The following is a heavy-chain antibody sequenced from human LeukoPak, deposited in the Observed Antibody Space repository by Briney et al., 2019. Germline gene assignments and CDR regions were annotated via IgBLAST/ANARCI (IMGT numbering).Heavy chain of an antibody. J-gene: IGHJ5*02. Sequence: SQTLSLTCAVSGDSISYESYYWNWIRQAPGKGPEWIGNIYRGRTRLNPSYTIRVAISVDMSKSQVSLSLTSVTAADTAIYYCAGEGEYGQSYSWGQGVLVVVSA. V-gene: IGHV4-30-2*01. D-gene: IGHD4-17*01. CDR1: GDSISYESYY. CDR3: AGEGEYGQSYS. CDR2: IYRGRT.